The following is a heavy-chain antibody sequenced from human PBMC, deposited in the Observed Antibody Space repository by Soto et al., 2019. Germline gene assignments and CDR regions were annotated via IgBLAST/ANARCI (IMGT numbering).Heavy chain of an antibody. CDR1: GYTFTSYY. Sequence: GASVKVSCKASGYTFTSYYMHWVRQAPGQGLEWMGGIIPIFGTANYAQKFQGRVTITADESTSTAYMEPSSLRSEDTAVYYCARLPTTEYSSSSAFDYWGQGTLVTVSS. CDR3: ARLPTTEYSSSSAFDY. J-gene: IGHJ4*02. D-gene: IGHD6-6*01. CDR2: IIPIFGTA. V-gene: IGHV1-69*13.